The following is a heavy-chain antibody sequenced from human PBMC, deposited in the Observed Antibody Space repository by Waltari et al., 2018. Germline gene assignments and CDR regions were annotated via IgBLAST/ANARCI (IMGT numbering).Heavy chain of an antibody. CDR2: IKADGSGA. J-gene: IGHJ6*02. CDR1: GFTFSDFY. D-gene: IGHD2-15*01. V-gene: IGHV3-74*01. CDR3: ANQRPGGYGMDV. Sequence: EVQLVESGGGLVQPGGSLRLSCAASGFTFSDFYMHWVRQAPGKGLVWVSRIKADGSGATYADSVRGRFTISSDNTKSTLYLQMNSLRVDDTAVYYCANQRPGGYGMDVWGQGTTVTVSS.